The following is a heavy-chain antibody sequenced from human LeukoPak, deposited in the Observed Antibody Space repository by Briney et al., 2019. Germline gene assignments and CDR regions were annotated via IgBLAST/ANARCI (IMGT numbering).Heavy chain of an antibody. CDR1: GFTFSNYA. CDR2: ISGSGGST. V-gene: IGHV3-23*01. D-gene: IGHD3-22*01. J-gene: IGHJ4*02. CDR3: AKGKRITMIVVVTLFDY. Sequence: GGSLRLSCAASGFTFSNYAMSWVRQAPGKGLEWVSAISGSGGSTYYADSVKGRFTISRDNSKNTLYLQMNSLRAEDTAVYYCAKGKRITMIVVVTLFDYWGQGTLVTVSS.